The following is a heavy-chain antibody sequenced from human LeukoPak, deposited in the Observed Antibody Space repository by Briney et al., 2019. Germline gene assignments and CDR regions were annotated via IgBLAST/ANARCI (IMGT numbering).Heavy chain of an antibody. Sequence: AGGSLRLSCAASGFIFSTYAMHWVRQAPGKGLEWVALIWYDGGNKYYVDSVKGRFTISRDNSNNTLYLQMNSLRAEDTAVYYCARDWEPYYDILTGYPNWFDPWGQGTLVTVSS. CDR2: IWYDGGNK. CDR1: GFIFSTYA. D-gene: IGHD3-9*01. J-gene: IGHJ5*02. CDR3: ARDWEPYYDILTGYPNWFDP. V-gene: IGHV3-33*01.